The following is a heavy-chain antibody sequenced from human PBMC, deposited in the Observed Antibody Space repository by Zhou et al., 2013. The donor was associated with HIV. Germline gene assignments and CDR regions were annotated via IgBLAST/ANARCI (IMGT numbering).Heavy chain of an antibody. V-gene: IGHV4-39*07. D-gene: IGHD5-18*01. CDR2: IFYGGTT. CDR1: GDSFSSDAYY. Sequence: VQLQESGPGLVRPSETLSLTCSVSGDSFSSDAYYWGWIRQPPGKGLEWIGSIFYGGTTYYSSSLQSRITISVDTSTAQFSLKLSSVTAADTALYYCARQSRGTTYGYPFDHWGQGTLVTVSS. CDR3: ARQSRGTTYGYPFDH. J-gene: IGHJ4*02.